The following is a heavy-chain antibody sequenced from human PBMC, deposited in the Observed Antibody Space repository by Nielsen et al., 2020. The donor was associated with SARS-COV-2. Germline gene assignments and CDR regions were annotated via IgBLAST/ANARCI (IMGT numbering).Heavy chain of an antibody. J-gene: IGHJ3*01. D-gene: IGHD1-26*01. CDR1: GFTFDDYA. CDR2: ISWNSGSI. CDR3: AKGSSWRGGATDV. V-gene: IGHV3-9*01. Sequence: SLKISCAASGFTFDDYAMHWVRQAPGKGLEWVSGISWNSGSIGYADSVKGRFTISRDNAKNSLYLQMNSLRAEDTALYYCAKGSSWRGGATDVWGQGTMVTVSS.